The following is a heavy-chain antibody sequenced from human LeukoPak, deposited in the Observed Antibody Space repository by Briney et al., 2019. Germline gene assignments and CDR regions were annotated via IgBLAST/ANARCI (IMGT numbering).Heavy chain of an antibody. V-gene: IGHV4-59*08. CDR3: ARHILTAGSLA. CDR2: MYNTETT. Sequence: PSETLSLTCAISGASISNYYWSWLRQAPGKGLEWIAYMYNTETTKYNPSLKSRVTISMDTSKKQFSLKLRSVTAADTALYYCARHILTAGSLAWGQGTLVTVSS. CDR1: GASISNYY. D-gene: IGHD3-9*01. J-gene: IGHJ4*02.